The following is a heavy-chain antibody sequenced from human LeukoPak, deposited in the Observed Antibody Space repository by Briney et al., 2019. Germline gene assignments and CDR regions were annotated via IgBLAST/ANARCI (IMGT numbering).Heavy chain of an antibody. V-gene: IGHV5-51*01. D-gene: IGHD1-26*01. CDR1: GYSFTSYW. Sequence: GESLKISCKGSGYSFTSYWIGWVRQMPGKGLEWMGIIYPGDSDTRYSPSFQGQVTISADKSISTAYLQWSSLEASDTAMYYCARLMGGGSLLGPPDYWGQGTLVTVSS. J-gene: IGHJ4*02. CDR2: IYPGDSDT. CDR3: ARLMGGGSLLGPPDY.